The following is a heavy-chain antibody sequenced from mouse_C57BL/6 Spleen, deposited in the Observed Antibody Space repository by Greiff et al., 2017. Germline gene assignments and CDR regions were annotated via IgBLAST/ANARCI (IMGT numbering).Heavy chain of an antibody. Sequence: DVQLVESEGGLVQPGSSMKLSCTASGFTFSDYYMAWVRQVPEKGLEWVANINYDGSSTYYLESLKSRFIISRDNAKNILYLQMSSLKSENTATYYCARGDYGSGRYWYFDVWGTGTTVTVSS. CDR3: ARGDYGSGRYWYFDV. CDR1: GFTFSDYY. CDR2: INYDGSST. V-gene: IGHV5-16*01. D-gene: IGHD1-1*01. J-gene: IGHJ1*03.